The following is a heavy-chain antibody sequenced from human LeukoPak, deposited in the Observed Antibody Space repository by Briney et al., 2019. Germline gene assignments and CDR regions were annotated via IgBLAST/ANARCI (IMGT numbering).Heavy chain of an antibody. V-gene: IGHV1-2*02. J-gene: IGHJ4*02. Sequence: ASVKVSCKASGYTFTSYYMHWLRQAPGQGLEWMGWINPNSGLTNYAQKFQGRVTMTRDTSITTAYMELSRLRSDDTAVYFCARGAYYDSAMGHLDFWGQGTLVTVSS. CDR1: GYTFTSYY. CDR3: ARGAYYDSAMGHLDF. CDR2: INPNSGLT. D-gene: IGHD3-10*01.